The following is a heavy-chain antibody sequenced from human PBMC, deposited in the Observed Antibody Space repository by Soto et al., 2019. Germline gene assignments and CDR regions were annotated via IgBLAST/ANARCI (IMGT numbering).Heavy chain of an antibody. J-gene: IGHJ4*02. CDR1: GFTFSSYA. D-gene: IGHD2-2*01. CDR2: ISYDGSNK. V-gene: IGHV3-30-3*01. Sequence: QPGGSLRLSCAASGFTFSSYAMHWVRQAPGKGLEWVAVISYDGSNKYYADSVKGRFTISRDNSKNTLYLQMNSLRAEDTAVYYCARDEWNIVVVPAGPSFDYWGQGTLVTVSS. CDR3: ARDEWNIVVVPAGPSFDY.